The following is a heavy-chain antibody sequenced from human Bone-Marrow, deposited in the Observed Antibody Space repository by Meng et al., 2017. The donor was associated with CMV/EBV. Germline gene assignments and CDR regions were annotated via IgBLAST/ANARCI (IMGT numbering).Heavy chain of an antibody. Sequence: GESLKISCAASGFTFSSYSMNWVRQAPGKGLEWVSSISSSSSYIYYADSVKGRFTISRDNAKNSLYLQMNSLRAEDTAVYYCAGPWEPTDYAFDIWGQGKMVNV. CDR1: GFTFSSYS. CDR3: AGPWEPTDYAFDI. J-gene: IGHJ3*02. CDR2: ISSSSSYI. V-gene: IGHV3-21*01. D-gene: IGHD1-26*01.